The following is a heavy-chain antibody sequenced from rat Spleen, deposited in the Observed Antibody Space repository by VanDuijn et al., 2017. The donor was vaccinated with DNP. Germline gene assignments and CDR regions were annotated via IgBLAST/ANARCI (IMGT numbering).Heavy chain of an antibody. CDR3: ARHGRVTTVATYWYFDF. V-gene: IGHV5S13*01. J-gene: IGHJ1*01. Sequence: EVQLVESGGGLVQPGRSLKLSCAASGITFSNSGMHWIRQAPTKGLEWVASISTGGDNTYYRGSVKGRFTISRDNAKNTLYLQMNSLKSEDTATYFCARHGRVTTVATYWYFDFWGPGTMVTVSS. CDR1: GITFSNSG. D-gene: IGHD1-3*01. CDR2: ISTGGDNT.